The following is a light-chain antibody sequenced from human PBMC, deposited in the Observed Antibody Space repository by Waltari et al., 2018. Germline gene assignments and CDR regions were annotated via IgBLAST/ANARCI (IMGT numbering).Light chain of an antibody. CDR3: HAAADNNWF. CDR1: VLAEKY. V-gene: IGLV3-27*01. Sequence: YDLAQPFSVSVSPGQTATITCSGAVLAEKYVRWFQQRPGQAPTLALYKDTERPSGIPERFSGSSSGSTVTLTIRGALLEDEADYHCHAAADNNWFFGGGTKLTVL. J-gene: IGLJ2*01. CDR2: KDT.